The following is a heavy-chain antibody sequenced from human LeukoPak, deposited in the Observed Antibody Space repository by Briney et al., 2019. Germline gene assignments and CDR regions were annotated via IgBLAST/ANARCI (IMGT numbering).Heavy chain of an antibody. CDR3: ARGPYYDSWSGAGY. J-gene: IGHJ4*02. CDR2: ITTYNGNT. V-gene: IGHV1-18*01. CDR1: GYTFTDLG. D-gene: IGHD3-3*01. Sequence: ASVKCSCKASGYTFTDLGISCVRQAPAQGLEWMGWITTYNGNTNYIQKLQGRVTMTTDTSTSTAYMELRSLRSDDTAVYYCARGPYYDSWSGAGYWGQGTLVTVSS.